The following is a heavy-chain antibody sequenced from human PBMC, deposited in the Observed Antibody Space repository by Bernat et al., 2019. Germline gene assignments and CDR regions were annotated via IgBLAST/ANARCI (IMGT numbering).Heavy chain of an antibody. CDR2: ISYDGSNK. CDR3: ARDKGGDYGYYVYNWFDP. D-gene: IGHD4-17*01. Sequence: QVQLVESGGGVVQPGRSLRLSCAASGFTFSSYAMHWVHQAPGKGLEWVAVISYDGSNKYYADSVKGRFTISRDNSKNTLYLQMNSLRAEDTAVYYCARDKGGDYGYYVYNWFDPWGQGTLVTVSS. V-gene: IGHV3-30-3*01. CDR1: GFTFSSYA. J-gene: IGHJ5*02.